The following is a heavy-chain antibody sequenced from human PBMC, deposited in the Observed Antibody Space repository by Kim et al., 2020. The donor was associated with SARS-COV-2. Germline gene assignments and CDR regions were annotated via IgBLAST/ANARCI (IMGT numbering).Heavy chain of an antibody. CDR2: ISYDGSDK. V-gene: IGHV3-30*18. CDR1: GFTFSNYG. D-gene: IGHD6-19*01. Sequence: GGSLRLSCVASGFTFSNYGMHWVRQAPGEGLEWVAVISYDGSDKKEADSVKGRFIVSRDNSKNTVFLQMDSLRLDDKGVYYCAKEDAVRVAGDFDLWGQGTLVTVSA. J-gene: IGHJ4*02. CDR3: AKEDAVRVAGDFDL.